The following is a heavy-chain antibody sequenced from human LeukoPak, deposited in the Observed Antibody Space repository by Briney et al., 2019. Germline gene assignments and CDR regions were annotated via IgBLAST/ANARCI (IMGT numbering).Heavy chain of an antibody. Sequence: SVKVSCKASGGTFSSYAISWVRQAPGQGLEWMGGIIPIFGTANYAQKFQGRVTITADESTSTAYMELSSLRSEDTAVYYCARSEYNWNDVEGYYFDYWGQGTLVTVSS. V-gene: IGHV1-69*13. J-gene: IGHJ4*02. CDR1: GGTFSSYA. CDR3: ARSEYNWNDVEGYYFDY. CDR2: IIPIFGTA. D-gene: IGHD1-1*01.